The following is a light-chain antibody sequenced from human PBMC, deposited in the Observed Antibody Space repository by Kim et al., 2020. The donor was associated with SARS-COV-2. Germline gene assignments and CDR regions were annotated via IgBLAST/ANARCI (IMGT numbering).Light chain of an antibody. Sequence: YNYVSWYQQHPGKAPKLIIYDVTKRPSGVSARFSGSMSGNTASLAISGLQAEDEADYFCSSDTSSNTLVFGGGTQLTVL. V-gene: IGLV2-14*04. J-gene: IGLJ2*01. CDR1: YNY. CDR2: DVT. CDR3: SSDTSSNTLV.